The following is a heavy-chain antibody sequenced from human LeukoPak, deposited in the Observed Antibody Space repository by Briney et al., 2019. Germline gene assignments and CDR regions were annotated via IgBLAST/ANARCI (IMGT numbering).Heavy chain of an antibody. J-gene: IGHJ2*01. D-gene: IGHD4-17*01. CDR3: ARPSTTVDWYFDL. CDR1: EDSFTNYW. V-gene: IGHV5-51*01. CDR2: IYPGDSDA. Sequence: GESLKISCKGSEDSFTNYWIGWVRQMPGKGLECMGIIYPGDSDARYSPSFQGQVTISADKSSSTAYLQWSSLKASDTAIYYCARPSTTVDWYFDLWGRGTLVTVSS.